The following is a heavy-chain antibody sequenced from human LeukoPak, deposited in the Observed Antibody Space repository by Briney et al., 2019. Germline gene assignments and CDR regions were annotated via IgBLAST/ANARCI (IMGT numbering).Heavy chain of an antibody. D-gene: IGHD2-2*02. CDR3: ARGTTHCSSTSCYSSWFDP. CDR2: IYYSGST. Sequence: SETLSLTCTVSGGSISSCYWSWIRQPPGKGLEWIGYIYYSGSTNYNPSLKSRVTISVDTSKNQFSLKLSSVTAADTAVYYCARGTTHCSSTSCYSSWFDPWGQGTLVTVSS. J-gene: IGHJ5*02. CDR1: GGSISSCY. V-gene: IGHV4-59*01.